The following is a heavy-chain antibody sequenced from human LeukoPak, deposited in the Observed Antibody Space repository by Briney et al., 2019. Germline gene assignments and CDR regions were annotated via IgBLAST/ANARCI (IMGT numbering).Heavy chain of an antibody. V-gene: IGHV3-23*01. D-gene: IGHD2-2*01. CDR1: GFTFSSYA. J-gene: IGHJ4*02. CDR2: ISGSGGST. CDR3: AKGPGPYCSSTSCPPLFDY. Sequence: GGSLRLSCAASGFTFSSYAMSWVRQAPGKGLEWVSAISGSGGSTYYADSVKGRFTISRDNSKNTLYLQMNSLRAEDTAVYYCAKGPGPYCSSTSCPPLFDYWGQGTLVTVSS.